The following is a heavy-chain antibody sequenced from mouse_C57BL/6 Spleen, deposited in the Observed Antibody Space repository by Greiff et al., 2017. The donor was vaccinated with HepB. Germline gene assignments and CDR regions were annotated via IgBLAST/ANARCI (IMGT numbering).Heavy chain of an antibody. CDR3: AREGYYGSSPWYFDV. Sequence: QVQLQQPGTELVKPGASVKLSCKASGYTFTSYWMHWVKQRPGQGLEWIGNINPSNGGTNYNEKFKSKATLTVDKSSSTAYMQLSSLTSEDSAVYYGAREGYYGSSPWYFDVWGTGTTVTVSS. CDR1: GYTFTSYW. D-gene: IGHD1-1*01. J-gene: IGHJ1*03. V-gene: IGHV1-53*01. CDR2: INPSNGGT.